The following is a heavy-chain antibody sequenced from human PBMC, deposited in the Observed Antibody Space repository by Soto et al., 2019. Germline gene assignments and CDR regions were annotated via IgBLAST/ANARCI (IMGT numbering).Heavy chain of an antibody. CDR3: ARDDVLCDGGRCFGIPLDV. CDR2: IQSGGTT. D-gene: IGHD2-15*01. V-gene: IGHV3-66*01. Sequence: EVQLVESGGGLVQPGGSLRLSCAASGFTVSSKYMNWVRQAPGKGLEWVSLIQSGGTTYYADSVKGRFTISSDTTENTLHLQMDSPRVADTAGYYCARDDVLCDGGRCFGIPLDVWGEGTMVTVAS. CDR1: GFTVSSKY. J-gene: IGHJ6*04.